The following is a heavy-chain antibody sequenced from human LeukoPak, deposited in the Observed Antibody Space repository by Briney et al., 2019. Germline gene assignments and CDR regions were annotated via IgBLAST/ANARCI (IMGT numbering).Heavy chain of an antibody. CDR2: VSVSGGST. CDR1: GFTFSNYV. V-gene: IGHV3-23*01. Sequence: SGGSLRLSCAASGFTFSNYVMSWVRQAPGKGLEWVSGVSVSGGSTYYADSVKGRFTISRDNSKNTLYLQMNSLRAEDTALYYCARIYCSSTSCSAPYYFDYWGQGSLVTVSS. D-gene: IGHD2-2*01. J-gene: IGHJ4*02. CDR3: ARIYCSSTSCSAPYYFDY.